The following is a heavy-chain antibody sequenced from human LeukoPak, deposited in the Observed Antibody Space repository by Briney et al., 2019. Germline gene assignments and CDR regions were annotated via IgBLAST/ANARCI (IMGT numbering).Heavy chain of an antibody. CDR2: INSDGSST. Sequence: PGGSLRLSCAASGFTFSSYWMHWVRQAPGKGLVWVSHINSDGSSTTYADSVKGRFTISRDNAKNSLYLQMNSLRAEDTAVYYCARDSSGWYLINAFDIWGQGTMVTVSS. V-gene: IGHV3-74*01. CDR3: ARDSSGWYLINAFDI. D-gene: IGHD6-19*01. J-gene: IGHJ3*02. CDR1: GFTFSSYW.